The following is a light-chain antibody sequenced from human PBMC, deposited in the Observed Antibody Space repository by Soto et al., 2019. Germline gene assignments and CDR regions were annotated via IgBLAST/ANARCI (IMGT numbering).Light chain of an antibody. CDR2: GAS. CDR3: QQYGSSSFT. CDR1: QTVTSNY. J-gene: IGKJ3*01. Sequence: EIVLTQSPGTLSLSPGERATLSCRASQTVTSNYLAWYRQRPGQAPRLLIYGASSRATGIPDRFSGSGSGTDFTLTISRLKPEDFAVYYCQQYGSSSFTFGPGTKVDIK. V-gene: IGKV3-20*01.